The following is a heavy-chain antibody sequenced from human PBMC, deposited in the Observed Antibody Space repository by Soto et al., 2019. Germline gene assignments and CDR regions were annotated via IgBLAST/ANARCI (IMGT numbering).Heavy chain of an antibody. Sequence: SETLSLTCAVYGGSFSGYYWSWIRQPPGKGLEWIGEINHSGSTNYNPSLKSRVTISVDTSKNQFSLKLSSVTAADTAVYYCASRYGSGSYSYYYYYYGMDVWGQGTTVTVSS. V-gene: IGHV4-34*01. CDR1: GGSFSGYY. J-gene: IGHJ6*02. D-gene: IGHD3-10*01. CDR2: INHSGST. CDR3: ASRYGSGSYSYYYYYYGMDV.